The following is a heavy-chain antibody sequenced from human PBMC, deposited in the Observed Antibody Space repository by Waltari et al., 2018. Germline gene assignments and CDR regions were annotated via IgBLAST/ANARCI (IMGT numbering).Heavy chain of an antibody. CDR3: AKALLAQRRNIDY. CDR2: IRYDGSNK. Sequence: QVQLVESGGGVVQPGGSLRLPCAASGFPFASSGMPWLRQAPGKGLEWVAFIRYDGSNKYYADSVKGRFTISRDNSKNTLYLQMNSLRAEDTAVYYCAKALLAQRRNIDYWGQGTLVTVSS. V-gene: IGHV3-30*02. J-gene: IGHJ4*02. CDR1: GFPFASSG. D-gene: IGHD1-1*01.